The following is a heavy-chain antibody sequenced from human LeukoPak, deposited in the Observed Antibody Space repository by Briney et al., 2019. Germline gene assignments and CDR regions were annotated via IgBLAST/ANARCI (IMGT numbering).Heavy chain of an antibody. CDR2: IYTSGST. V-gene: IGHV4-4*07. CDR3: AREDIVVVPAAKRRAFDI. Sequence: SETLSLTCTVSGGSISSYYWSWIRQPAGKGLEWIGRIYTSGSTIYNPSLRSRVPMSVHTSKNHFSLKLSSVTAADTAVYYCAREDIVVVPAAKRRAFDIWGQGTMVTVSS. CDR1: GGSISSYY. J-gene: IGHJ3*02. D-gene: IGHD2-2*01.